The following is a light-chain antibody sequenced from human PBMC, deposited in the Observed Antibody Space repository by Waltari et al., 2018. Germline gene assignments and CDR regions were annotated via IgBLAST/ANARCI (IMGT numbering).Light chain of an antibody. V-gene: IGKV1-5*03. CDR2: KAS. CDR3: QQYDTYPLT. CDR1: QNIKTW. Sequence: DIQMSQSPSTLSASIGDRVTITCRASQNIKTWVAWYQQKPGKAPKFLVYKASTLDSGVPSRVSGSGSGTEFTLTISSLQPDDFATYYCQQYDTYPLTFGGGTKVEIK. J-gene: IGKJ4*01.